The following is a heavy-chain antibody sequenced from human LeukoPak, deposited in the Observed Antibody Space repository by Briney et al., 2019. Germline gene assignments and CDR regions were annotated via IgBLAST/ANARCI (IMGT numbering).Heavy chain of an antibody. Sequence: GGSLRLSCEASGFSFGNYWMSWVRQAPGRGLEWVSNIKQDGGEKLYVDSVKGRFTISRDNAKNSLYLQMNSLRAEDTAVYYCARAYLDGGYYSYYFDYWGQGTLVTVSS. CDR1: GFSFGNYW. V-gene: IGHV3-7*03. D-gene: IGHD3-22*01. J-gene: IGHJ4*02. CDR3: ARAYLDGGYYSYYFDY. CDR2: IKQDGGEK.